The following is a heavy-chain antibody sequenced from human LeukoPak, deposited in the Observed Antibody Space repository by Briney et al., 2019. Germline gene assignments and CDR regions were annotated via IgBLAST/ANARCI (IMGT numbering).Heavy chain of an antibody. J-gene: IGHJ4*02. D-gene: IGHD2/OR15-2a*01. CDR2: IRKKVNSYTT. CDR1: GFTFSDHC. Sequence: GGSLRLSCAASGFTFSDHCMDWVRQAPGKGLEWVGRIRKKVNSYTTEYAATVKGRLTISRDDSKNSLYLQMNSLKTEDTAVYYCARGYCRSTTSCYFDYWGQGTLVTVSS. CDR3: ARGYCRSTTSCYFDY. V-gene: IGHV3-72*01.